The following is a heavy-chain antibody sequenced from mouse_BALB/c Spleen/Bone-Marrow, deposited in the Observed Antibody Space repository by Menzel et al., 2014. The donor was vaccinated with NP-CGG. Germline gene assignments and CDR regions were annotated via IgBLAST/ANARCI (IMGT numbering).Heavy chain of an antibody. CDR2: ISSGSSII. Sequence: EVKLVESGGGLVQPGGSRRLSCAASGFTFSYFGMHWVRPAPEKGLEWVAYISSGSSIIYYADTVKGRFTISRDNPKNTLFLQMTSLRSEDTAMYYCARERTGFDYWGQGTTLTVSS. CDR1: GFTFSYFG. D-gene: IGHD4-1*01. CDR3: ARERTGFDY. J-gene: IGHJ2*01. V-gene: IGHV5-17*02.